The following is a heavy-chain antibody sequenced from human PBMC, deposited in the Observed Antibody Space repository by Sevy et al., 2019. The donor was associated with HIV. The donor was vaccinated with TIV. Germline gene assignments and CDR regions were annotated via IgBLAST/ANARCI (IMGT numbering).Heavy chain of an antibody. CDR3: ARGRIAAAGTGGGGSYLGYYYYGMDV. J-gene: IGHJ6*02. Sequence: ASVKVSCKASGYTFTSYDINWVRQATGQGLEWMGWMNPNSGNTGYAQKFQGRVTMTRNTSISTAYMELSSRRSEDTAGYYCARGRIAAAGTGGGGSYLGYYYYGMDVWGQGTTVTVSS. D-gene: IGHD6-13*01. CDR1: GYTFTSYD. CDR2: MNPNSGNT. V-gene: IGHV1-8*01.